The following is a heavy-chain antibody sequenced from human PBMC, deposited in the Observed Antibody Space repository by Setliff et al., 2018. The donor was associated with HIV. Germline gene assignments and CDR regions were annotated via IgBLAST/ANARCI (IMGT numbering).Heavy chain of an antibody. CDR1: GGSISSYY. V-gene: IGHV4-59*08. CDR2: IYYSGST. Sequence: SETLSXXXTVSGGSISSYYWSWIRQPPGKGLEWIGYIYYSGSTNYNPSLKGRVTISVDTSKNPFSLKLSSVTAADTAVYYCARLGRGTYYYDSSGYLYAFDIWGQGTMVTVSS. D-gene: IGHD3-22*01. J-gene: IGHJ3*02. CDR3: ARLGRGTYYYDSSGYLYAFDI.